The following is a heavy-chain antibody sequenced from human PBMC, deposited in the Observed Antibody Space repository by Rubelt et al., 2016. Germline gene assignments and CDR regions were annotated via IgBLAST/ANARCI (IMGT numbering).Heavy chain of an antibody. D-gene: IGHD2-2*01. CDR3: ARERDIVVVPAAIRALY. J-gene: IGHJ4*02. Sequence: SGAEVKKPGASVKVSCKVSGYNLTELSMHRVRQAPGKGIEWMGGFDPEDGETIYAQKFQGRVTITRDTSASTAYMALSRLRSEDTAVYYCARERDIVVVPAAIRALYWGQGTLVTVSS. V-gene: IGHV1-24*01. CDR2: FDPEDGET. CDR1: GYNLTELS.